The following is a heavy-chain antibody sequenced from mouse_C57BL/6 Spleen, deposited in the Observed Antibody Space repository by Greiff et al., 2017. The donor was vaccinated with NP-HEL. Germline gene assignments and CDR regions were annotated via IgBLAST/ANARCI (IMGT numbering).Heavy chain of an antibody. J-gene: IGHJ2*01. CDR1: GFNIKDYY. V-gene: IGHV14-2*01. Sequence: EVQLQQSGAELVKPGASVKLSCTASGFNIKDYYMHWVKQRPEQGLEWIGRIDPEDGETKYAPKFPGKATITVATSSNTASLQLSRLPSEDTAVSYCASLLRPDFDYWGQSTTLTVSS. D-gene: IGHD1-1*01. CDR3: ASLLRPDFDY. CDR2: IDPEDGET.